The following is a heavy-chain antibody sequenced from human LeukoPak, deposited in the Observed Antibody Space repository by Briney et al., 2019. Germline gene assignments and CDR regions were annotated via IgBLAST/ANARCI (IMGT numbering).Heavy chain of an antibody. V-gene: IGHV4-34*01. CDR3: ARGAFGVLLSAFDI. D-gene: IGHD3-3*01. CDR1: GGSSSGYY. CDR2: INHSGST. Sequence: SESLSLTCVLYGGSSSGYYWSWIRQPPGKGLEWIGEINHSGSTNYNPSLKSRVTISVDTSKNQFSLKLSSVTAADTAVYWCARGAFGVLLSAFDIWGQGTMVTVSS. J-gene: IGHJ3*02.